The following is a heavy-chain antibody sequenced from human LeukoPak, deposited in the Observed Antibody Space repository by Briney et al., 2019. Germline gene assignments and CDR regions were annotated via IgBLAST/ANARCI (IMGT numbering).Heavy chain of an antibody. V-gene: IGHV4-59*08. CDR2: IYYSGST. CDR3: ARHDTPIAVAAL. D-gene: IGHD6-19*01. Sequence: PSETLSLTCTVSGGSISSYYWSWIRQPPGKGLEWIGYIYYSGSTNYNPSLKSRVTISVDTFKNQFSLKLSSVTAADTAVYYCARHDTPIAVAALWGQGTPVTVSS. J-gene: IGHJ4*02. CDR1: GGSISSYY.